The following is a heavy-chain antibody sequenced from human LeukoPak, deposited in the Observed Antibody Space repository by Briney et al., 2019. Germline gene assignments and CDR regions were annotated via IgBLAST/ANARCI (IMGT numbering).Heavy chain of an antibody. D-gene: IGHD3-10*01. CDR3: AKAEVLLWFGESPGAEYFQH. Sequence: PGGSLRLSCAASGFTFSSYNMNWVRQAPGKGLEWVSSISTRGSYIYYADSVKGRFTISRDNAKNSLYLQMNSLRAEDTAVYYCAKAEVLLWFGESPGAEYFQHRGQGTLVTVSS. J-gene: IGHJ1*01. CDR2: ISTRGSYI. V-gene: IGHV3-21*01. CDR1: GFTFSSYN.